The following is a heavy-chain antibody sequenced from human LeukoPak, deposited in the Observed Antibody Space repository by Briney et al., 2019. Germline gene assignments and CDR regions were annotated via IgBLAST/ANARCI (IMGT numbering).Heavy chain of an antibody. Sequence: SETLSLTCTVSGGSINSYYWSWIRQPPGKGLEWIGYIYYSGSTNYNPSLKSRVTISVDTSKNQFSLKLSSVTAADTAVYYCASGYDSSAYRRFDYWGQGTLVTVSS. CDR1: GGSINSYY. J-gene: IGHJ4*02. D-gene: IGHD3-22*01. CDR2: IYYSGST. CDR3: ASGYDSSAYRRFDY. V-gene: IGHV4-59*01.